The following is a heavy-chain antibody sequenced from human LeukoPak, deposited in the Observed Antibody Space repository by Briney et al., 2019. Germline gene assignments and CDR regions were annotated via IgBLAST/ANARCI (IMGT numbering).Heavy chain of an antibody. Sequence: PGGSLRLSCAASGFTFSNYAMHWVRQAPGKGLEWVAVISYDGSNKYYADSVKGRFTISRDNSKNTLYLQMNSLRAEDTAVYYCAKTYYYGSGSQSPYYFDYWGQGTLVTVSS. CDR3: AKTYYYGSGSQSPYYFDY. CDR1: GFTFSNYA. CDR2: ISYDGSNK. J-gene: IGHJ4*02. V-gene: IGHV3-30-3*02. D-gene: IGHD3-10*01.